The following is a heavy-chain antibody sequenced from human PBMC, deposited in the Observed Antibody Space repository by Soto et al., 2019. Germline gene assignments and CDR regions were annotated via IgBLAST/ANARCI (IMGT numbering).Heavy chain of an antibody. D-gene: IGHD6-6*01. CDR1: GGSFSGYY. J-gene: IGHJ4*02. CDR2: INHSGST. CDR3: ARGVIAARLLVWGKIFDY. Sequence: QVQLQQWGAGLLKPSETLSLTCAVYGGSFSGYYWSWIRQPPGKGLEWIGEINHSGSTNYNPSLKSRVTISVDTSKNQFSLKLSSVTAADTAVYYCARGVIAARLLVWGKIFDYWGQGTLVTVSS. V-gene: IGHV4-34*01.